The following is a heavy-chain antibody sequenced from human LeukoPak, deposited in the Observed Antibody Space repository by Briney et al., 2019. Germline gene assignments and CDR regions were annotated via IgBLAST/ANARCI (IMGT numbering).Heavy chain of an antibody. D-gene: IGHD3-10*01. V-gene: IGHV4-38-2*02. CDR2: IYHSGST. J-gene: IGHJ4*02. Sequence: PSETLSLTCTVSGYSISSGYYWGWVRQPPGKGLEWIGSIYHSGSTYYNPSLKSRVTISVDTSKNQFSLKLSSVTAADTAVYYCARAPEGRGFFDYWGQGTLVTVSS. CDR1: GYSISSGYY. CDR3: ARAPEGRGFFDY.